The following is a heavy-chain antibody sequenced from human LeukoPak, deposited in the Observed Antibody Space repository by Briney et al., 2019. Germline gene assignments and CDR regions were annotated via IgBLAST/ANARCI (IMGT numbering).Heavy chain of an antibody. D-gene: IGHD2-21*02. V-gene: IGHV3-53*01. J-gene: IGHJ4*02. CDR2: IYSGGST. CDR1: GFTVSSNY. Sequence: PGGSLRLSCAASGFTVSSNYMSWVRQAPGKGLEWVSVIYSGGSTYYADSVKGRFTISRDNSKNTLYLQMNTLRAEDTAVYYCARYKTAGDYFDYWGQGTLVTVSS. CDR3: ARYKTAGDYFDY.